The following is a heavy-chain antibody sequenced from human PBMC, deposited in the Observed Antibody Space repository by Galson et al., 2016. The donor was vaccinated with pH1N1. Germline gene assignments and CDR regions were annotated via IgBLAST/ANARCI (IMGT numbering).Heavy chain of an antibody. D-gene: IGHD6-19*01. CDR1: GDSVSNNSAA. CDR2: TYYRSKWFY. Sequence: CAISGDSVSNNSAAWNWIRQSPPRGLEWLGRTYYRSKWFYNYAVSVQGRITINPDTSKNQFSLQLNSVTPEDTAVYYCARHSPGRAVGVFDCWGQGTLVTVSS. CDR3: ARHSPGRAVGVFDC. J-gene: IGHJ4*02. V-gene: IGHV6-1*01.